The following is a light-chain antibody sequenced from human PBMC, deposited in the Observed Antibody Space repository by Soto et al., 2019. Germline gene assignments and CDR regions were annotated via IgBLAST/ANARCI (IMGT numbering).Light chain of an antibody. CDR3: LSYDSSLSGSRV. CDR2: GNN. CDR1: SSNIGAGYD. Sequence: QAVVTQPPSVSGAPGQRVTIYCTGSSSNIGAGYDVHWYQQLPGTAPKLLIYGNNNRPSGVPDRFSGSKSGTSASLDITGLQAEDEADYYCLSYDSSLSGSRVFGGGTKLTVL. J-gene: IGLJ2*01. V-gene: IGLV1-40*01.